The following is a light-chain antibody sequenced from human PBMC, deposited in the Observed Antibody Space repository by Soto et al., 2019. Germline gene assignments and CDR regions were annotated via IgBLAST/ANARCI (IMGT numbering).Light chain of an antibody. V-gene: IGKV1-9*01. CDR3: QQLNSYPLT. Sequence: DIQLTQSPSFLSASVGDRVTITCRASQGISTSLAWYQQKPGKAPKLLIYAAATLQSGVPSRFSGSGSGTEFTLTLSGLQPEDFATYYCQQLNSYPLTFGGGTKVEIK. CDR2: AAA. CDR1: QGISTS. J-gene: IGKJ4*01.